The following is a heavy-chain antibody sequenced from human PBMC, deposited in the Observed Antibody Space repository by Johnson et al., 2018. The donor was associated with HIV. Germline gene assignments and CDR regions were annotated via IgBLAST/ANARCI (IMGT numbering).Heavy chain of an antibody. D-gene: IGHD3-22*01. CDR1: GFTFSNYW. J-gene: IGHJ3*02. CDR2: IKHDGSEK. V-gene: IGHV3-7*05. Sequence: EVQLVESGGGLVQPGGSLGLSCAASGFTFSNYWMSWVRQAPGKGLEWVASIKHDGSEKYYVDSVKGRFTISRDNAKSSLYLQVSSLIADDTAMYFCARDGYYDRSGYWGLDAFDIWGQGTMVTVSS. CDR3: ARDGYYDRSGYWGLDAFDI.